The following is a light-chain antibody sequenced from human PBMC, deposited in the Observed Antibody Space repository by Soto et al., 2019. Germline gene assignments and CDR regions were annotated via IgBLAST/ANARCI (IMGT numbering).Light chain of an antibody. V-gene: IGLV1-51*01. Sequence: QSVLTQPPSVSAAPGQQVTISCSGSSSNIGSNYVSWYQQFPGTAPKLVIYDNHKRPSGIPDRFSGSKSDSSATLGITGLHTGDEAVYYCGSWDNSLSVVLFGGGTQLTVL. CDR3: GSWDNSLSVVL. J-gene: IGLJ2*01. CDR1: SSNIGSNY. CDR2: DNH.